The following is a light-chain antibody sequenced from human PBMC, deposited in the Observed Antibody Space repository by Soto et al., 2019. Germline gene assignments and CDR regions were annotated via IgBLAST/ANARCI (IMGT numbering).Light chain of an antibody. J-gene: IGKJ4*01. CDR1: QSISSY. Sequence: DIQMTQSPSSLSASVGDRVTITCRSSQSISSYLNWYQQKPGKAPKLLIYAASSLQSGVPSRFSGSGSGTDFTLTVSGLQAEDVAIYYCHQYFRSPITFGGGTKVDIK. V-gene: IGKV1-39*01. CDR2: AAS. CDR3: HQYFRSPIT.